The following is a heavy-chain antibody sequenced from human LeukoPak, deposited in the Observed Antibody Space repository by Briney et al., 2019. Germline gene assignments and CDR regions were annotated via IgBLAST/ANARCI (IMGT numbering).Heavy chain of an antibody. CDR3: ARLDYYGSGSSDPMYAFVI. D-gene: IGHD3-10*01. J-gene: IGHJ3*02. V-gene: IGHV5-51*01. Sequence: GESLKISCKGSGYSFTSYWIGWVRQMPGKGLEWMGIIYPGDSDTRYSPSFQGQVTISADKSISTAYLQWSSLKASDTAMYYCARLDYYGSGSSDPMYAFVIWGQGTMVTVSS. CDR2: IYPGDSDT. CDR1: GYSFTSYW.